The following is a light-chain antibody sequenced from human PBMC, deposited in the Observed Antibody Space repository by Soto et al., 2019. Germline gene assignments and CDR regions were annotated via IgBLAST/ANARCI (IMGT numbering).Light chain of an antibody. CDR1: QSISSW. Sequence: DIQMTPSPSTLSASVGDRVTITCRASQSISSWLAWYQQRPGKAPKLLIYKASSLQSGVPSRFSGSGSGTEFTLTITSLQPDDFATYYCQQYNNYWTFGQGTKVENK. V-gene: IGKV1-5*03. J-gene: IGKJ1*01. CDR2: KAS. CDR3: QQYNNYWT.